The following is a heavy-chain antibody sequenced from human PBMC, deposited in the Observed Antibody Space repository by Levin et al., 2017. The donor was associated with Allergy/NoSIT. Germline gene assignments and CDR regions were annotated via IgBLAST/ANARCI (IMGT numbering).Heavy chain of an antibody. V-gene: IGHV1-58*02. CDR3: ATEVGPEKVDY. J-gene: IGHJ4*02. CDR2: IVVGSGNT. CDR1: GFTFTSSA. Sequence: ASVKVSCKASGFTFTSSAMQWVRQARGQRLEWIGWIVVGSGNTNYAQKFQERVTITRDMSTSTAYMELSSLRSEDTAVYYCATEVGPEKVDYWGQGTLVTVSS.